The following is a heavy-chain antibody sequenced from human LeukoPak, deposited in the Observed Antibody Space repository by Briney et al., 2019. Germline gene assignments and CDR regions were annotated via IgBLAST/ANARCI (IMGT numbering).Heavy chain of an antibody. Sequence: GGSLRLSCAASGFTVSSNHMSWVRQAPGKGLEWVSVIYSGGSTYYADSVKGRFTISRDNSKNTLYLQMNSLRAEDTAVYYCAKTSHRSYYYDSSGYYSNFDYWGQGTLVTVSS. J-gene: IGHJ4*02. CDR2: IYSGGST. CDR1: GFTVSSNH. D-gene: IGHD3-22*01. CDR3: AKTSHRSYYYDSSGYYSNFDY. V-gene: IGHV3-53*01.